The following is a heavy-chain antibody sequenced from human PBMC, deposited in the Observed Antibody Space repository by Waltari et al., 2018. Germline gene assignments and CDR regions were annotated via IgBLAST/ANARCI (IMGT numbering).Heavy chain of an antibody. CDR3: ARSSVPYGDFDAFDI. D-gene: IGHD4-17*01. Sequence: EVQLVESGGGLVQPGGSLRLSCAASGFTFSSYAMSWVRQAPGKGLVWVSAIRGSGGSTYYADSVKGRFTISRDNAKNSLYLQMNSLRAEDTAVYYCARSSVPYGDFDAFDIWGQGTMVTVSS. J-gene: IGHJ3*02. CDR1: GFTFSSYA. V-gene: IGHV3-23*04. CDR2: IRGSGGST.